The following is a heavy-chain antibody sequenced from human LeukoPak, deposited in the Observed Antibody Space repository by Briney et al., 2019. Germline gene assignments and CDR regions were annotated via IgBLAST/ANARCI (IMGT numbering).Heavy chain of an antibody. CDR1: GFTFSSYD. V-gene: IGHV3-13*01. CDR3: AKDYAHDYGDYGWFDP. Sequence: GGSLRLSCAASGFTFSSYDMHWVRQATGKGLEWVSAIGTAGDTYYPGSVKGRFTISRENAKNSLYLQMNSLRAEDTAVYYCAKDYAHDYGDYGWFDPWGQGTLVTVSS. D-gene: IGHD4-17*01. J-gene: IGHJ5*02. CDR2: IGTAGDT.